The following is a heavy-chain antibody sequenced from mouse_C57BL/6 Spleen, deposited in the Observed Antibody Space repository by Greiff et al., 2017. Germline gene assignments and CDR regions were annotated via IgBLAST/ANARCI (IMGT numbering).Heavy chain of an antibody. J-gene: IGHJ3*01. D-gene: IGHD2-1*01. CDR3: ARELPKGFAY. V-gene: IGHV1-69*01. CDR2: LDPSDSYT. Sequence: QVQLQQPGAALVMPGASVKLSCKASGYTFTSYWMHWVKQMPGQGLEWIGELDPSDSYTNYNQKFKGKSTLTVDKSSSTAYMQLSSLTSEDSAVYYCARELPKGFAYWGQGTLVTVSA. CDR1: GYTFTSYW.